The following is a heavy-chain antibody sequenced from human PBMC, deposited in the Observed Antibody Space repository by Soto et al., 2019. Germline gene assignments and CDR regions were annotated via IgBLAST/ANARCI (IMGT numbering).Heavy chain of an antibody. CDR1: GGSISSNY. J-gene: IGHJ4*02. Sequence: SETLSLTCTVSGGSISSNYWTWIRQPPGKGLEWIGYVYNSGSTNYNPSLKSRVTISEDTSRSQFSLKVNSMTAADTAVYYCARYRREAVAGYTLDNWGQGILVTVSS. D-gene: IGHD6-13*01. CDR2: VYNSGST. V-gene: IGHV4-59*01. CDR3: ARYRREAVAGYTLDN.